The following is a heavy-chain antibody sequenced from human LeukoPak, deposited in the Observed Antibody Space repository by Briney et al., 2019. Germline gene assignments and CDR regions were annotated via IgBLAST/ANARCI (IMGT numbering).Heavy chain of an antibody. CDR1: GGSISSYY. CDR2: IYYTGST. J-gene: IGHJ5*02. V-gene: IGHV4-59*08. Sequence: SETLSLTCIVSGGSISSYYRSWIRQPPGKGLEWIGYIYYTGSTNYNPSLKSRVTISVDTSKNQFSLKLSSVTAADTAVYYCARHVGGLGYCSSTSCYGWFDPWGQGTLVTVSS. CDR3: ARHVGGLGYCSSTSCYGWFDP. D-gene: IGHD2-2*01.